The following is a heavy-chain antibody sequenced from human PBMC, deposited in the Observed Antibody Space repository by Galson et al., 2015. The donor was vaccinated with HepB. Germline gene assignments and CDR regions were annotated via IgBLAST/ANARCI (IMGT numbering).Heavy chain of an antibody. CDR3: ARDVDTAMVRGGWFDP. J-gene: IGHJ5*02. D-gene: IGHD5-18*01. V-gene: IGHV4-31*03. CDR2: IYYSGST. CDR1: GDSISSGGYY. Sequence: TLSLTCTVSGDSISSGGYYWSWIRQHPGKGLEWIGYIYYSGSTYYNTPLKRRSTISLDTSKNQFSLKLRSVTAADTAVYYCARDVDTAMVRGGWFDPWGQGTLVTVSS.